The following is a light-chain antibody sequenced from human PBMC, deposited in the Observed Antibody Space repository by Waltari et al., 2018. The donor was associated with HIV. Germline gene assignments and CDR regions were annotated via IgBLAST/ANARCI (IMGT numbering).Light chain of an antibody. Sequence: EVVMTQSPATLLESPGKTANLSCRASRSAGSSLAWYHQRPGRIPRLLIYGASSRASDAPPTFSGSGAGTDFSLSISSRRSDDVGIYYCQQYSTWPLTFGRGTTVEIK. CDR3: QQYSTWPLT. V-gene: IGKV3-15*01. CDR2: GAS. J-gene: IGKJ1*01. CDR1: RSAGSS.